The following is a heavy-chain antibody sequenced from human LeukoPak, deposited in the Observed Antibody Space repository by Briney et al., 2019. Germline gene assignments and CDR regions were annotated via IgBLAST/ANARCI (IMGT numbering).Heavy chain of an antibody. CDR1: GFIFSSFA. V-gene: IGHV3-30-3*01. CDR2: ISNDGGHK. J-gene: IGHJ4*02. CDR3: AKEGSNGDFDY. D-gene: IGHD1-26*01. Sequence: PGGSLRLSCTASGFIFSSFAMHWVRQAPGKGLEWVAVISNDGGHKHYTDSVKGRFTISRDNSKNTLYLKMNSLRAEDTAVYYCAKEGSNGDFDYWGQGTLVTVSS.